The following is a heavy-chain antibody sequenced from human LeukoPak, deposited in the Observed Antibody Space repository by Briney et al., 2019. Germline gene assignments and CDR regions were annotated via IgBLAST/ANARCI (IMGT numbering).Heavy chain of an antibody. V-gene: IGHV3-30*02. CDR1: GFIFNSYG. Sequence: GGSLRLSCVASGFIFNSYGMHWVRQAPGKGLEWVAFIRFDGGNKYYADSVKGRFTISRENSMNTLYVQMDSLRAEDTAVYYCAKGSDFWSGYYIPVYMDVWGKGTTDTVSS. J-gene: IGHJ6*03. CDR2: IRFDGGNK. CDR3: AKGSDFWSGYYIPVYMDV. D-gene: IGHD3-3*01.